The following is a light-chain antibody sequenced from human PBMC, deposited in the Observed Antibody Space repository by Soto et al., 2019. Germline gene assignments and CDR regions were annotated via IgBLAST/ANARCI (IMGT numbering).Light chain of an antibody. Sequence: DIQMTQSPSSLSASVGDRVTITCRASENIASYLNWYQQKPGKAPTLLVYAASSLESGAPPRFSGTVSGTDFTLTITSLQPDDLATYVCPQSYSTPWTFGQGTKVEL. CDR1: ENIASY. V-gene: IGKV1-39*01. J-gene: IGKJ1*01. CDR2: AAS. CDR3: PQSYSTPWT.